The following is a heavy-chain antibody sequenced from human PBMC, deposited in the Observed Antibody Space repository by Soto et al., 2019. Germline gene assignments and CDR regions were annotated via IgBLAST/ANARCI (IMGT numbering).Heavy chain of an antibody. Sequence: GWLRRSGSASGCTFSSYWMHWVRQAPGKGLVWVSRINSDGSSTSYADSVKGRFTISRDSSSSTLYLQMNNPRGEDTAVYFSTKSRRGILMVYGFGGMDVWGQGTKVTVYS. CDR2: INSDGSST. V-gene: IGHV3-74*01. J-gene: IGHJ6*02. CDR1: GCTFSSYW. D-gene: IGHD2-8*01. CDR3: TKSRRGILMVYGFGGMDV.